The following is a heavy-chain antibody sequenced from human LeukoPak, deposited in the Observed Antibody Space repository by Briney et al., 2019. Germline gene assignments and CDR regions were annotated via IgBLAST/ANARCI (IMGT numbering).Heavy chain of an antibody. D-gene: IGHD5-24*01. CDR1: GFTVSDAY. CDR2: IYTGSST. J-gene: IGHJ4*02. CDR3: ANFKGKDGIKDHFDY. Sequence: GGSLRLSCAASGFTVSDAYMSWVRQTPGKGLEWVSVIYTGSSTYYADSVKGRFSISRDNSKNTLYLQMSSLRAEDTAVYYCANFKGKDGIKDHFDYWGQGTLVTVSS. V-gene: IGHV3-66*01.